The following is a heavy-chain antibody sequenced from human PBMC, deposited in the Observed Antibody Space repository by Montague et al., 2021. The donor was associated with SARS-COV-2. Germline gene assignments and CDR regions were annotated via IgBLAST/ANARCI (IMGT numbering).Heavy chain of an antibody. J-gene: IGHJ4*02. D-gene: IGHD3-16*02. Sequence: TLSLTCSVSGASISSGGYYWTWVRQHPGKGLDWIGYVYYSGGTKYNPSLKSRVVISQDTSKNHFSLSLDSVTGADTAVYYCARGNIVTLGGVVGIDSWGQGTLVAVSS. CDR1: GASISSGGYY. V-gene: IGHV4-31*03. CDR3: ARGNIVTLGGVVGIDS. CDR2: VYYSGGT.